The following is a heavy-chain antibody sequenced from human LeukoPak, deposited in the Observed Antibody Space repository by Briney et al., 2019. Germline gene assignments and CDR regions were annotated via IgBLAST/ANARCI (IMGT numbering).Heavy chain of an antibody. D-gene: IGHD6-13*01. CDR3: AKDESSSYLDY. Sequence: GGSLRLSCAASGFTFSTYGMSWVRQAPGKGLEWVAVISYDGSNKYYADSVKGRFTISRDNSKNTLYLQMNSLRAEDTAVYYCAKDESSSYLDYWGQGTLVTVSS. CDR1: GFTFSTYG. V-gene: IGHV3-30*18. J-gene: IGHJ4*02. CDR2: ISYDGSNK.